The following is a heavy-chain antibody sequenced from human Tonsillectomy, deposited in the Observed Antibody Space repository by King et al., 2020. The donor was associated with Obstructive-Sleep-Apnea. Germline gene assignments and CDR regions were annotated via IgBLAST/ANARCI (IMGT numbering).Heavy chain of an antibody. CDR3: ARGFDYGGNRFDD. D-gene: IGHD4-23*01. CDR2: LSSITSYI. V-gene: IGHV3-21*01. J-gene: IGHJ4*02. Sequence: VQLVESGGGLVKPGGSLRLSCAASGFTFGRFSMNWVRPAPGKGLEWVSSLSSITSYIYYACSVKGRFTISRDTAKNSLYLQMNSLRAEDTAVYYCARGFDYGGNRFDDWGQGTLVTVSS. CDR1: GFTFGRFS.